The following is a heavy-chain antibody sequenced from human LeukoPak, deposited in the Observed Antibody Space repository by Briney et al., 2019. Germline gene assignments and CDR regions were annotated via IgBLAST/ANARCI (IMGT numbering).Heavy chain of an antibody. CDR2: ISYDGSNK. CDR3: ARVSIQYSYGPYYFDY. CDR1: GCTFSSYA. J-gene: IGHJ4*02. D-gene: IGHD5-18*01. Sequence: GGSLRLSCAASGCTFSSYARHWVRQAPGKGLEWVAVISYDGSNKYYADSVKGRFTISRDNSKNTLYLQMNSLRAEDTAVYYCARVSIQYSYGPYYFDYWGQGTLVTVSS. V-gene: IGHV3-30-3*01.